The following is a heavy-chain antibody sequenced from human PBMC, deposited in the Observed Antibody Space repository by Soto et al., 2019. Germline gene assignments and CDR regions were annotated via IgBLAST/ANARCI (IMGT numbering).Heavy chain of an antibody. CDR3: ARDPSPRFLLIKDSSGYFDY. V-gene: IGHV3-30-3*01. Sequence: GGSLRLSCAASGFTFSSYAMHWVRQAPGKGLEWVAAISYDGSNKYYADSVKGRFTISRDNSKNTLYLQMNSLRAEDTAVYYCARDPSPRFLLIKDSSGYFDYWGQGTLVTVSS. CDR1: GFTFSSYA. J-gene: IGHJ4*02. D-gene: IGHD3-22*01. CDR2: ISYDGSNK.